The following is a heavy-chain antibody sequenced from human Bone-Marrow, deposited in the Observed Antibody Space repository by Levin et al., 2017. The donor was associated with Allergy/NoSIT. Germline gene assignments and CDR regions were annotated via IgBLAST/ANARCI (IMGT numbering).Heavy chain of an antibody. Sequence: GASVKVSCKASGFTFSSSVVQWVRQARGQRLEWIGWIVVGSGSTKYAQKFRETVTITRDMSTSTAYMEMSSLRSDDTAVYYCAVSESSFPYFNYWGQGTLVRVSS. D-gene: IGHD3-10*01. CDR3: AVSESSFPYFNY. CDR2: IVVGSGST. V-gene: IGHV1-58*01. J-gene: IGHJ4*02. CDR1: GFTFSSSV.